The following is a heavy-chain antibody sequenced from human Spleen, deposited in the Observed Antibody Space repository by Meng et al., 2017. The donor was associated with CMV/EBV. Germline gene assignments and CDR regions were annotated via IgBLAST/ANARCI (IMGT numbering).Heavy chain of an antibody. Sequence: QVQLQQWGAGLLQPSETLSLTCTAAGGSISSSSYYWGWLRQPPGKGLEWIGSIYYSGSTYYNPSLKSRVTISVDTSKNQFSLKLSSVTAADTAVYYCARDGPTIFDYWGQGTLVTVSS. V-gene: IGHV4-39*07. CDR1: GGSISSSSYY. CDR2: IYYSGST. CDR3: ARDGPTIFDY. J-gene: IGHJ4*02. D-gene: IGHD3-3*01.